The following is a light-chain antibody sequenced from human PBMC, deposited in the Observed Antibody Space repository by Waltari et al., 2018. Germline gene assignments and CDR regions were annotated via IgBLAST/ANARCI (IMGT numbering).Light chain of an antibody. V-gene: IGKV3-15*01. CDR3: QQYTNWPQT. Sequence: EILMTQSPGTLSVSPGERATLSCRASQSVTTNLAWYQQKPGQAPRLLIFDASTRATGVPARFSGSGSGTEFTLTISSLQSEDFAVYYCQQYTNWPQTFGQGTKVDI. J-gene: IGKJ1*01. CDR2: DAS. CDR1: QSVTTN.